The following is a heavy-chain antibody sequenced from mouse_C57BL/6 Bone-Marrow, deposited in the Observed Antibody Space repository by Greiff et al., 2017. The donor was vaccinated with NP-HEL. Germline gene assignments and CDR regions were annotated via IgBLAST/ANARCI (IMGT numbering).Heavy chain of an antibody. J-gene: IGHJ4*01. CDR3: AIMGNGSSLYYASDY. V-gene: IGHV1-69*01. Sequence: QVQLQQPGAELVLPGASVKLSCKASGYTFTSSWMHWVKQRPGQGLEWIGVIDPSDGYTKSNQKFKGKSTLTVDKSSSTAYMQLSSLTSEDSAFYYCAIMGNGSSLYYASDYWGKGTSVTVSS. CDR2: IDPSDGYT. CDR1: GYTFTSSW. D-gene: IGHD1-1*01.